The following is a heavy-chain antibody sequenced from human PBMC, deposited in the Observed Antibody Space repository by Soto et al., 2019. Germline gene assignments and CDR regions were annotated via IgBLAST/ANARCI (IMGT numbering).Heavy chain of an antibody. Sequence: EVQLVESGGGLVQPGGSLRLSCAASGFTFSSNWMSWVRQAPGKGLEWVANIKQDGSEKYYVDSVKGRFTISRDNAKNSLYLQMNSLRAEDTAVYCCARRDGDYYFDYWGQGSLVTVSS. V-gene: IGHV3-7*01. CDR1: GFTFSSNW. CDR3: ARRDGDYYFDY. CDR2: IKQDGSEK. J-gene: IGHJ4*02. D-gene: IGHD2-21*01.